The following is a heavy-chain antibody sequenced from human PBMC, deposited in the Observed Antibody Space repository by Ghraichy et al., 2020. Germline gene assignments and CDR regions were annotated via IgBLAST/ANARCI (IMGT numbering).Heavy chain of an antibody. CDR3: AKEISYTGDDLYFDY. D-gene: IGHD7-27*01. V-gene: IGHV3-43*01. Sequence: GESLNISCAASGFTFDDYTMHWVRQAPGNGLEWVSLITWDGGNKYYADSVKGRFSISRDNRRKSLYLQMNSLRADDTGLYYCAKEISYTGDDLYFDYWGQGTLVTVSS. CDR1: GFTFDDYT. CDR2: ITWDGGNK. J-gene: IGHJ4*02.